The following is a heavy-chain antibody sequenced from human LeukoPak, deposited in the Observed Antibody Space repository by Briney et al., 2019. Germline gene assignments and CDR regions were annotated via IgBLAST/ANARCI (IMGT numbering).Heavy chain of an antibody. CDR2: ISGSGGSI. V-gene: IGHV3-23*01. CDR1: GFTFSSYA. D-gene: IGHD3-22*01. J-gene: IGHJ4*02. CDR3: ARYYYDSSGYYTGIDY. Sequence: PGGSLRLSCAASGFTFSSYAMSWVRQAPGKGLEWVSAISGSGGSIYYADSVKGRFTISRDNSKNTLYLQMNSLRAEDTAVYYCARYYYDSSGYYTGIDYWGQGTLVTVSS.